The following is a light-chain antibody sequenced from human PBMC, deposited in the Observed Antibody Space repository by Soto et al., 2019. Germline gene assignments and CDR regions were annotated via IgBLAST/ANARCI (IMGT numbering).Light chain of an antibody. J-gene: IGLJ2*01. V-gene: IGLV2-14*01. CDR2: EVT. CDR1: SSDIGGSKY. CDR3: SSYAGSNNLF. Sequence: QSVLTQPASVSGSPGQSISISCTGTSSDIGGSKYVSWYQQHPGTAPKLLIYEVTYRPSGVSDRFSGSKSGNTASLTVSGLQAEDEADYYCSSYAGSNNLFFGGGTKVTVL.